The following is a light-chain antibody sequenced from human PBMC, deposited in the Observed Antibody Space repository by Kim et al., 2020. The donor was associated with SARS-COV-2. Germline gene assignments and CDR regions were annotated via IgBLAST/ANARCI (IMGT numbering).Light chain of an antibody. J-gene: IGLJ3*02. V-gene: IGLV2-8*01. CDR3: SSYAGSDVV. Sequence: PGQSVTISCTGTNSDVGGYNYVSWYQHLPGKAPKLIIDEVNKRPSGVPDRFSGSKSGIAASLTVSGLQAEDEADYFCSSYAGSDVVFGGGTQLTVL. CDR1: NSDVGGYNY. CDR2: EVN.